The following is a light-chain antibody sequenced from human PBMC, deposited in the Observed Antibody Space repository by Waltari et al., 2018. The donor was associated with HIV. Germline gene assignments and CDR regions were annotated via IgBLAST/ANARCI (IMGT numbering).Light chain of an antibody. CDR1: GPPKKS. CDR3: YSTDPIDNQGV. J-gene: IGLJ2*01. Sequence: SYELTQPPSVSVSPGQTARITCSGDGPPKKSTYWYQQKSGQAPVLLIYEDNKRPYGIPAKFSASSSGTVATFTISGAQVVDEGDYYCYSTDPIDNQGVFGCGTKLTVL. CDR2: EDN. V-gene: IGLV3-10*01.